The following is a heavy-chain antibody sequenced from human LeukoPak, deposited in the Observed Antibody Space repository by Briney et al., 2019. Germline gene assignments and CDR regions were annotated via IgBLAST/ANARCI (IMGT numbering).Heavy chain of an antibody. CDR1: GGSFSGYY. D-gene: IGHD3-10*01. CDR3: ARHRRLTMVRRFGWFAP. Sequence: PSETLSLTCAVYGGSFSGYYLSWSRQPPGKGLEWVGEINHSGSTNYNPSLKSRVTISVDTSKNQFSLKLRSVTAADTAVYYCARHRRLTMVRRFGWFAPWGQGTLVTVSS. CDR2: INHSGST. J-gene: IGHJ5*02. V-gene: IGHV4-34*01.